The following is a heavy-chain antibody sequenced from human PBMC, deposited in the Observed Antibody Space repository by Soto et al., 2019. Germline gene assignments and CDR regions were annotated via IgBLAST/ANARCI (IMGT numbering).Heavy chain of an antibody. Sequence: SETLSLTCTVSGGSISSGGYYWSWIRQHPGKGLEWIGYIYYSGSTYYNPSLKSRVTISVDTSKNQFSLKLSSVTAADTAVYYCARSQSPHSYGFRFDYWGQGTLVTVSS. J-gene: IGHJ4*02. D-gene: IGHD5-18*01. V-gene: IGHV4-61*08. CDR1: GGSISSGGYY. CDR3: ARSQSPHSYGFRFDY. CDR2: IYYSGST.